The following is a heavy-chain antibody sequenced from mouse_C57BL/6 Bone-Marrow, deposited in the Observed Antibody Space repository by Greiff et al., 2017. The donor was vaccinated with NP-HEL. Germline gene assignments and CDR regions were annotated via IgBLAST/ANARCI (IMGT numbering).Heavy chain of an antibody. V-gene: IGHV1-81*01. Sequence: VQLQQSGAELARPGASVKLSCKASGYTFTSYGISWVKQRTGQGLEWIGEIYPRSGNTYYNEKFKGKATLTADKSSSTAYMELRSLTSEVSAVYFCARPYGSRLYWYFDVWGTGTTVTVSS. CDR2: IYPRSGNT. CDR1: GYTFTSYG. J-gene: IGHJ1*03. D-gene: IGHD1-1*01. CDR3: ARPYGSRLYWYFDV.